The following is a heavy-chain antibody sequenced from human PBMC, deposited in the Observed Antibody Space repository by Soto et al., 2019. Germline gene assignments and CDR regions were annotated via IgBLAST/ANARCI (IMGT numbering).Heavy chain of an antibody. V-gene: IGHV1-18*01. D-gene: IGHD3-10*01. CDR1: GYTFTGYG. J-gene: IGHJ6*02. CDR2: ISVYNGNT. Sequence: ASVKVSCKASGYTFTGYGVSWVRQAPGQGLGWMGWISVYNGNTKYAQKLQGRVTMTTDTSTSTAYMELRGLRSDDTAVYYCARSGRPGYYYYIMDVWGQGTTVTVSS. CDR3: ARSGRPGYYYYIMDV.